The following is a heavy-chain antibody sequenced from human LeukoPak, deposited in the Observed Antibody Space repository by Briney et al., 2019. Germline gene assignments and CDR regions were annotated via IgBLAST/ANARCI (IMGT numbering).Heavy chain of an antibody. J-gene: IGHJ4*02. CDR3: AKGPRTIVVVGALFDY. CDR2: ISGSGGST. D-gene: IGHD2-2*01. CDR1: GFTFSSYA. V-gene: IGHV3-23*01. Sequence: PGGSLRLSCAASGFTFSSYAMSWVRQAPGKGLEWVSAISGSGGSTYYADSVKGRFTISRDNSKNTLYLQMNSLRAEDTAVYYCAKGPRTIVVVGALFDYWGQGTLVTVSS.